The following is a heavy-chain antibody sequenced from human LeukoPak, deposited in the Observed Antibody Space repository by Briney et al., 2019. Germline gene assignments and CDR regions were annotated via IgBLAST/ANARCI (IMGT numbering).Heavy chain of an antibody. CDR1: GGSISSGGYY. CDR2: IYHSGST. D-gene: IGHD5-18*01. CDR3: AGYLNRYSGDY. V-gene: IGHV4-30-2*02. Sequence: PSQTLSLTCTVSGGSISSGGYYWSWIRQPPGKGLEWIGYIYHSGSTYYNPSLKSRVTISVDRSKNQFSLKLSSVTAADTAVYYCAGYLNRYSGDYWGQGTLVTVSS. J-gene: IGHJ4*02.